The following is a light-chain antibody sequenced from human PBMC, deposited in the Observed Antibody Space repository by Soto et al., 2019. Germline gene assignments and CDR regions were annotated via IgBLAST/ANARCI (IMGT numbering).Light chain of an antibody. V-gene: IGLV1-44*01. Sequence: QSVLTQPPSASGTPGQRATISCCGSNSNIGSDIVNCYQLLPAAAPEVLINTTNQRPSGVPARFSGSKSGTSASLAISGLQSEDEANSSCATWDGGLSGPFVFGTGTKVTVL. CDR2: TTN. CDR3: ATWDGGLSGPFV. J-gene: IGLJ1*01. CDR1: NSNIGSDI.